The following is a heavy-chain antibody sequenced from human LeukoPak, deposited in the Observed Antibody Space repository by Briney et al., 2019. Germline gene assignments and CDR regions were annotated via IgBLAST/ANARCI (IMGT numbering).Heavy chain of an antibody. CDR3: ARGVGTYGGRYFDY. Sequence: GGSLRLSCAASGFTFSSYAMHWVRQAPGKGLEYVSGISSNGGSTYYANSVKGRFTISRDNSKNTLYLQMGSLRAEVMAVYYCARGVGTYGGRYFDYWGQGTLVTVSS. J-gene: IGHJ4*02. CDR2: ISSNGGST. V-gene: IGHV3-64*01. CDR1: GFTFSSYA. D-gene: IGHD2-8*01.